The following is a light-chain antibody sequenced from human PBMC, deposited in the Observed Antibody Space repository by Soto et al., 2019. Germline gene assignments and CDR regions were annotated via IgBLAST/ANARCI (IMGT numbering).Light chain of an antibody. J-gene: IGKJ1*01. V-gene: IGKV3-11*01. CDR1: QSISRY. CDR3: QQYGSSGT. CDR2: DAS. Sequence: EIVLTQSPGTLSLSPGERATLSCRASQSISRYLAWYQQKPGQAPRLLLYDASNRATGIPARFSGSGFGTDFTLTISSLEPEDFAVYYCQQYGSSGTFGQGTKVDIK.